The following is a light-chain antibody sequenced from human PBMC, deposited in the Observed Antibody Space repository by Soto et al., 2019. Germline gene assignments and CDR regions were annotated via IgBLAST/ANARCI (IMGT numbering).Light chain of an antibody. V-gene: IGKV1-39*01. CDR3: QQSYNEPT. CDR2: AAS. CDR1: QNINKY. Sequence: DIQMTQSPSSLYAYVGDRVTITCRARQNINKYLNWYQQKPGKAPKLLIYAASSLQSGVSSRFTGSGSETDFTLPISSLQPEDSANYYCQQSYNEPTFGGGTKLEIK. J-gene: IGKJ4*01.